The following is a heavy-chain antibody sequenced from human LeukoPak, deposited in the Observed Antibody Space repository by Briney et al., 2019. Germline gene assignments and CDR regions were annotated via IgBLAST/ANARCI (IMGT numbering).Heavy chain of an antibody. J-gene: IGHJ5*02. CDR1: GYTFTSYA. V-gene: IGHV7-4-1*02. CDR2: INTNTGNP. CDR3: ARRGYSYGYYWFDP. D-gene: IGHD5-18*01. Sequence: ASVKVSCKALGYTFTSYAMNWVRQAPGQGLEWMGWINTNTGNPTYAQGFTGRFVFSLDTSVSTAYLQISSLKAEDTAVYYCARRGYSYGYYWFDPWGQGTLVTVSS.